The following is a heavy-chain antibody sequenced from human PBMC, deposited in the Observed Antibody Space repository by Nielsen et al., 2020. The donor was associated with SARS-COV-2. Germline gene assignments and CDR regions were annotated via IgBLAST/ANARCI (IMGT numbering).Heavy chain of an antibody. D-gene: IGHD5-24*01. Sequence: SLKISCAASGFTFGDYAMHWVRQAPGKGLEWVSGISWNSGSIGYADSVKGRFTISRDNAKNTLYLQMNSLRAEDTAVYYCARDALDGYNSPGSFDYWGQGTLVTVSS. CDR3: ARDALDGYNSPGSFDY. CDR2: ISWNSGSI. V-gene: IGHV3-9*01. CDR1: GFTFGDYA. J-gene: IGHJ4*02.